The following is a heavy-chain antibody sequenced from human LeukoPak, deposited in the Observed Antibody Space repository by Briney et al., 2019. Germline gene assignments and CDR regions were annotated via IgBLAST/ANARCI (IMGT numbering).Heavy chain of an antibody. CDR1: GFTFITYS. CDR2: ITGSGAFT. Sequence: GGSLRLSCAASGFTFITYSMTWVRQAPGRGLEWVSAITGSGAFTDYADSVKGRFTISRDNPKNTLYLQMNSLRAEDTAVYYCAKDPYSSGPYNWFDPWGQGTLVTVSS. D-gene: IGHD6-19*01. J-gene: IGHJ5*02. CDR3: AKDPYSSGPYNWFDP. V-gene: IGHV3-23*01.